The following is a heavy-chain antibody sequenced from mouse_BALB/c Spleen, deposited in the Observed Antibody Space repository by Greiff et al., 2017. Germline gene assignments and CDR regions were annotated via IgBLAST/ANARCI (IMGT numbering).Heavy chain of an antibody. CDR2: IYPGNVNT. Sequence: VKLVESGPELVKPGASVRISCKASGYTFTSYYIHWVKQRPGQGLEWIGWIYPGNVNTKYNEKFKGKATLTADKSSSTAYMQLSSLTSEDSAVYFCARLGRSYFDYWGQGTTLTVSS. J-gene: IGHJ2*01. V-gene: IGHV1S56*01. D-gene: IGHD4-1*01. CDR3: ARLGRSYFDY. CDR1: GYTFTSYY.